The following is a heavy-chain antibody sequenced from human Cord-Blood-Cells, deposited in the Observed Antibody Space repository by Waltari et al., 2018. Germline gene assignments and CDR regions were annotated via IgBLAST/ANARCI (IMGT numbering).Heavy chain of an antibody. Sequence: EVQLLESGGGLVQPGGSLRLSCAASGFTFSSYAMSWVRQAPGKGLEWVSAISGSGGSTYYADSVKGRFTISRDNSKNTLYRQMNSLRAEDTAVYYCAKDALIIAAAGPYFDYWGQGTLVTVSS. CDR2: ISGSGGST. D-gene: IGHD6-13*01. J-gene: IGHJ4*02. V-gene: IGHV3-23*01. CDR3: AKDALIIAAAGPYFDY. CDR1: GFTFSSYA.